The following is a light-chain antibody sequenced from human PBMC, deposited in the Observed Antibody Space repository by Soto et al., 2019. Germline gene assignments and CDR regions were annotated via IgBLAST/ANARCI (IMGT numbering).Light chain of an antibody. J-gene: IGLJ1*01. CDR2: DVS. CDR3: NSYTSSSTYV. Sequence: QSVLTQPASVSGSPLESITISCTGTSSDVGGYNYVSWYQQHPGKAPKLMIYDVSNRPSGVSNRFSGSKSGNTASLTISGLQAEDEADYYCNSYTSSSTYVFGTGTKVTVL. CDR1: SSDVGGYNY. V-gene: IGLV2-14*01.